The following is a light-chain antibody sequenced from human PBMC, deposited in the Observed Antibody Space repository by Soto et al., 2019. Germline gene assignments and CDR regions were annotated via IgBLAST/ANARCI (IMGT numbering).Light chain of an antibody. CDR2: AAS. CDR3: QKYNSVPRT. J-gene: IGKJ1*01. Sequence: DIRMTQSPPSLSASVGDKITITCRASQGVNNYLAWYQQKPGEVPKLLIYAASTLQSGVSSRFSGSGSGTVFTLTINGLQPEDVGSYYCQKYNSVPRTFSQGTKVEIK. V-gene: IGKV1-27*01. CDR1: QGVNNY.